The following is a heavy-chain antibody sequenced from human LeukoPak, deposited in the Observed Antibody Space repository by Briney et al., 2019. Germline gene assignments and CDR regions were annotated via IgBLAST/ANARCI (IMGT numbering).Heavy chain of an antibody. V-gene: IGHV4-59*01. CDR1: GGSISSYY. CDR3: ARMVDSGYDHYYYYYYMDV. D-gene: IGHD5-12*01. J-gene: IGHJ6*03. Sequence: KPSETLSLTCTVSGGSISSYYWSWIRQPAGEGLEWIGYIYYSRSTNYNPSLKSRVTISVDTSKNQFSLKLSSVTAADTAVYYCARMVDSGYDHYYYYYYMDVWGKGTTVTVSS. CDR2: IYYSRST.